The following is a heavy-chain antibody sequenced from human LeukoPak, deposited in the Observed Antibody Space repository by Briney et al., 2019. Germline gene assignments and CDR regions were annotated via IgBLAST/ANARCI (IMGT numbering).Heavy chain of an antibody. CDR2: IIPIFGTA. CDR3: ARYYYDSSGYLDY. Sequence: ASVKVSCKASGGTFSSYAISWVRQAPGQGLEWMGRIIPIFGTANYAQKFQGRVTITTDESTSTAYMELSSLRSEDTAVYYCARYYYDSSGYLDYWDQGTLVTVSS. V-gene: IGHV1-69*05. J-gene: IGHJ4*02. D-gene: IGHD3-22*01. CDR1: GGTFSSYA.